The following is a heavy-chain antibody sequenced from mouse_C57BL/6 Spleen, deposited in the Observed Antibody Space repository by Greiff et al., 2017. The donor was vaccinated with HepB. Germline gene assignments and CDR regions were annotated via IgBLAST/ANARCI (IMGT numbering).Heavy chain of an antibody. CDR1: GIDFSRYW. D-gene: IGHD2-1*01. CDR2: INPDSSTI. CDR3: ARQGYYGNHWYFDV. J-gene: IGHJ1*03. Sequence: EVKLLQSGGGLVQPGGSLKLSCAASGIDFSRYWMSWVRRAPGKGLEWIGEINPDSSTINYAPSLKDKFIISRDNAKNKLYLQMSKVRSEDTALYYCARQGYYGNHWYFDVWGTGTTVTVSS. V-gene: IGHV4-1*01.